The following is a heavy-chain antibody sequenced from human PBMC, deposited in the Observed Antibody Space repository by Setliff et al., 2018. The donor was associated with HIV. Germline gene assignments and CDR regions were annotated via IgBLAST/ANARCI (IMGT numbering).Heavy chain of an antibody. J-gene: IGHJ3*01. CDR3: GSINMIDV. V-gene: IGHV3-53*05. CDR2: IYSGDSGGST. Sequence: PGGSLRLSCAASGFSVSSPYMSWVRQAPGKGLEWVSVIYSGDSGGSTYYADSVKGRFTISRDNSKNTLYLQMNSLRAEDTGVYYCGSINMIDVWGQGTVVTVSS. CDR1: GFSVSSPY. D-gene: IGHD3-22*01.